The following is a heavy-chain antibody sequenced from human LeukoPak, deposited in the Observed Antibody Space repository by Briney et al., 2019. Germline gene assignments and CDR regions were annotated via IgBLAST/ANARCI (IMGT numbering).Heavy chain of an antibody. Sequence: GGSLRLSCAASGFTFSNYWMHWVRQTPGKGLVWVSRINSDGSSTSYADSVKGRFTISRDNAKNTLYLQMSSLRAEDTAVYYCARLSPSVGIDYWGQGTLVTVS. CDR1: GFTFSNYW. D-gene: IGHD2/OR15-2a*01. CDR2: INSDGSST. J-gene: IGHJ4*02. CDR3: ARLSPSVGIDY. V-gene: IGHV3-74*01.